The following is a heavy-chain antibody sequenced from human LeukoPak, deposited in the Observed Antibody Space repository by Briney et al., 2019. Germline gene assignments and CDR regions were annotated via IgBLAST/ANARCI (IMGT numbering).Heavy chain of an antibody. D-gene: IGHD6-19*01. CDR2: ISGSSSYI. J-gene: IGHJ4*02. Sequence: PGGSLRLSCAASGFNFNTYSMNWVRQAPGKGLEWVSSISGSSSYIYYADSVKGRYTISRDNAKNSVHLQMSSLRAEDTAVYYCARLQWLQTGRDFFDYWGQGTLVTVSS. V-gene: IGHV3-21*01. CDR3: ARLQWLQTGRDFFDY. CDR1: GFNFNTYS.